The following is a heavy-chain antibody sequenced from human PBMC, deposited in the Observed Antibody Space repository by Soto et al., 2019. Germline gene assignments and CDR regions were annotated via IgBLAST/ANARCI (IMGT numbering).Heavy chain of an antibody. CDR3: ARESHDILTGPPWVWYFDL. Sequence: QVQLQQWGAGPLRPLETLSLTCGVSGGYFSGYYWAWIRQSPGQGLEWFGEINDRGSINYNPSLKSRVSISVDTSKNHYSLNLRSVTAADTAVYYCARESHDILTGPPWVWYFDLWGRGTLVTVSS. V-gene: IGHV4-34*01. J-gene: IGHJ2*01. CDR2: INDRGSI. D-gene: IGHD3-9*01. CDR1: GGYFSGYY.